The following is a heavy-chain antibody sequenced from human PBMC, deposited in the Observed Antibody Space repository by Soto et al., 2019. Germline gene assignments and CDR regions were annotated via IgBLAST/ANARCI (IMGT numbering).Heavy chain of an antibody. CDR1: GYTFTSYG. V-gene: IGHV1-18*01. J-gene: IGHJ4*02. CDR3: ARDVKDIVVVPAANYFDY. Sequence: QVQLVQSGAEVKKPGASVKVSCKASGYTFTSYGISWVRQAPGQGLEWMGWISAYNGNTNYAQKLQGRVTMTTDTSTSTAYMELRGLRSDDTAVYYCARDVKDIVVVPAANYFDYWGQGTLVTVSS. CDR2: ISAYNGNT. D-gene: IGHD2-2*01.